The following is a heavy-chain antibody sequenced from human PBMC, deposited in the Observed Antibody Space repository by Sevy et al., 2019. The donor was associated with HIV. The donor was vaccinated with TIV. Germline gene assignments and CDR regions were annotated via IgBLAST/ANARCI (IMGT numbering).Heavy chain of an antibody. V-gene: IGHV3-30*04. CDR2: ISYDGSNK. Sequence: GGSLRLSYAASGFTFSSYAMRWVRQAPGKGLEWVAVISYDGSNKYYADSVKGRFTISRDNSKNTLYLQMNSLRAEDTAVYYCAGGSSSSLDYWGQGTLVTVSS. CDR1: GFTFSSYA. D-gene: IGHD6-6*01. CDR3: AGGSSSSLDY. J-gene: IGHJ4*02.